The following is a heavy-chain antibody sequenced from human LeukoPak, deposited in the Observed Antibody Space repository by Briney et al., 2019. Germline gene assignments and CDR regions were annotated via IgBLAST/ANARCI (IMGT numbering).Heavy chain of an antibody. Sequence: GRSLRLSCAASGFTFSNYTMHWVRQAPGTGLEWVAVISYDGNNKYYADSVKGRFTISRDNSKNTLYLQMNSLRGEDTAVYYCARNPYYGDYVWGQGTRVTVSS. V-gene: IGHV3-30*01. CDR3: ARNPYYGDYV. D-gene: IGHD4-17*01. CDR1: GFTFSNYT. CDR2: ISYDGNNK. J-gene: IGHJ4*02.